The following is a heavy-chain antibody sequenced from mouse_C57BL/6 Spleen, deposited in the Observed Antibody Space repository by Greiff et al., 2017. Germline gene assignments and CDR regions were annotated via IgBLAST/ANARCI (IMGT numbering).Heavy chain of an antibody. CDR1: GYAFSSYW. V-gene: IGHV1-80*01. Sequence: QVQLQQSGAELVKPGASVKISCKASGYAFSSYWMNWVKQRPGKGLEWIGQIYPGDGDTNYNGKFKGKAKLTADKSSSTAYMQLSSLTSEDSAVCFCAGGGAVLATDCYFDVWGTGTTVTVSS. D-gene: IGHD1-1*01. CDR3: AGGGAVLATDCYFDV. CDR2: IYPGDGDT. J-gene: IGHJ1*03.